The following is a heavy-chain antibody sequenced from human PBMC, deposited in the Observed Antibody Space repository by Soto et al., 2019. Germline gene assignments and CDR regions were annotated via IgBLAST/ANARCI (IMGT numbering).Heavy chain of an antibody. CDR2: INPSGGNT. D-gene: IGHD1-26*01. Sequence: ASVKVSCKASGYTFTSYYMHWVRQAPGQGLEWMGIINPSGGNTGYAQKFQGRVTMTRNTSISTAYMELSSLRSEDTAVYYCARAIVGAHFGDWFDPWGQGTLVTVSS. J-gene: IGHJ5*02. CDR3: ARAIVGAHFGDWFDP. CDR1: GYTFTSYY. V-gene: IGHV1-46*01.